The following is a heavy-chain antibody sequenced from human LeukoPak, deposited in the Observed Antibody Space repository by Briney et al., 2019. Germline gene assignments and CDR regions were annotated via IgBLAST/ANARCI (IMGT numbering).Heavy chain of an antibody. CDR3: AKDREFPYYDFWSGPTMDV. D-gene: IGHD3-3*01. Sequence: GGSLRLSCAASGFTFNSYAMSWVRQAPGKGLEGVSAISGRGGSPYYADSVKGRFTISRDNSKNTLYLQMNSLRAEDTAVYYCAKDREFPYYDFWSGPTMDVWGKGTTVTVSS. CDR2: ISGRGGSP. V-gene: IGHV3-23*01. J-gene: IGHJ6*03. CDR1: GFTFNSYA.